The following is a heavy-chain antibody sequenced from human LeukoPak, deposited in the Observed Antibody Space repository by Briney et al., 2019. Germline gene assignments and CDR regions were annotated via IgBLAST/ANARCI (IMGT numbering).Heavy chain of an antibody. V-gene: IGHV3-74*01. CDR2: ITADETT. J-gene: IGHJ4*02. CDR1: GFPFSVSW. Sequence: GSLRLSCAASGFPFSVSWMHWFRQVPGNGLMWVSRITADETTTCADSVRGRLSISRDNAKNTVYLQMNSLRVEDTAVYYCAKDWFATTDYWGQGILVTVSS. D-gene: IGHD1/OR15-1a*01. CDR3: AKDWFATTDY.